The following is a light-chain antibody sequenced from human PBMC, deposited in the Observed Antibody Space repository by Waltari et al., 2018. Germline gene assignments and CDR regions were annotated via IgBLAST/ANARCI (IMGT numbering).Light chain of an antibody. Sequence: ETVMTQSPATLSVSPGGRATLSCRASQSLGTNLAWYQQKPGQAPRLLIYGASSRATGVPARFSGSGSGTDFTLTISSLQPEDFATYFCQQSNSVLGTFGQGTRVEI. J-gene: IGKJ1*01. CDR1: QSLGTN. CDR2: GAS. CDR3: QQSNSVLGT. V-gene: IGKV3-15*01.